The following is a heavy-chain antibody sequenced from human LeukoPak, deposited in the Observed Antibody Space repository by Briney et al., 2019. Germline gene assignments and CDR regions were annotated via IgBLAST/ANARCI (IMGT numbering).Heavy chain of an antibody. D-gene: IGHD3-9*01. J-gene: IGHJ4*02. CDR1: GFTFSSYA. Sequence: GGSLRLSCAASGFTFSSYAMSWVRQAPGKGLEWVSAISGSGGSTYYADSVKGRFTISRDNSKNTLYLQMNSLRAEDTAVYYCAKDLFRYFDWSGDYFDYWGQGTLVTVSS. CDR3: AKDLFRYFDWSGDYFDY. V-gene: IGHV3-23*01. CDR2: ISGSGGST.